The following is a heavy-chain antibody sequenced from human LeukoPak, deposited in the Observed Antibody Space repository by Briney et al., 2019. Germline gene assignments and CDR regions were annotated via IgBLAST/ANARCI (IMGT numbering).Heavy chain of an antibody. CDR1: GYTFTAYY. D-gene: IGHD2-2*02. V-gene: IGHV1-2*02. CDR2: INPDSGGT. CDR3: ARANSGPGYCSSTSCYSGLVYDY. J-gene: IGHJ4*02. Sequence: ASVKVSCKASGYTFTAYYIHWVRRAPGQGLEWMGWINPDSGGTNYAQKFQGRVTMTRDTSITTAHMELSWLRSDDTAVYYCARANSGPGYCSSTSCYSGLVYDYWGQGTLVTVSS.